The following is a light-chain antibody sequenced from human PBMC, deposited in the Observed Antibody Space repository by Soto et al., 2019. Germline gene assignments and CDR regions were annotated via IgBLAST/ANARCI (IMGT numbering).Light chain of an antibody. Sequence: DIQMTQSPSSLSAFVGDTVTINCRATDSIDRYLNWYQQKPGQAPRVLITAASTLESGVPSRFSGSGSGTDFTLTIKNLHPEDFETYYCQRTYNAPFTFAPGTKVSIK. J-gene: IGKJ3*01. CDR1: DSIDRY. CDR2: AAS. V-gene: IGKV1-39*01. CDR3: QRTYNAPFT.